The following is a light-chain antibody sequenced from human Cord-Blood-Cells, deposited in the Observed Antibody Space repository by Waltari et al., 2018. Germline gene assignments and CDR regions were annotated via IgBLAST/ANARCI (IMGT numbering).Light chain of an antibody. Sequence: QSALTQPASVSGSPGPSITLSCPGTSSDVGGYNYVSWYQQHPGKAPKLMIYDVSNRPSGVSNRFSGSKSGNTASLTISGLQAEDEADYYCSSYTSSSTYVFGTGTKVTVL. CDR1: SSDVGGYNY. CDR2: DVS. V-gene: IGLV2-14*01. CDR3: SSYTSSSTYV. J-gene: IGLJ1*01.